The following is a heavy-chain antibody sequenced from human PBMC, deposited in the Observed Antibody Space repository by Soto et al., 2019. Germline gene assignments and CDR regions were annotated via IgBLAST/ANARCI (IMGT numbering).Heavy chain of an antibody. CDR1: GFTFSSYG. V-gene: IGHV3-30*18. CDR3: ANSGYSSSSFDY. Sequence: QVQLVESGGGVVQPGRSLRLSCAASGFTFSSYGMHWVRQAPGKGLEWVAVISYDGSNKYYADSVKGRFTISRDNSKNRLYLQMNSLRAEDTAVYYCANSGYSSSSFDYWGQGTLVTVSS. CDR2: ISYDGSNK. D-gene: IGHD6-6*01. J-gene: IGHJ4*02.